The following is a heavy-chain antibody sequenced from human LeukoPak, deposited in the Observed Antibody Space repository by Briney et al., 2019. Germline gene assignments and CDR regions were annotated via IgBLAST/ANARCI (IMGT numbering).Heavy chain of an antibody. CDR2: ISYDGSNK. D-gene: IGHD4-17*01. CDR1: GFTFSSYG. V-gene: IGHV3-30*03. CDR3: ARGGYWGDYVFDF. Sequence: PGRSRRLSCAASGFTFSSYGMHWVRQAPGKGLEWVAVISYDGSNKWHADSVKGRFTISRDNSKHTLYLQMNSLRAEDTAVYCCARGGYWGDYVFDFWGPGTLVTVSS. J-gene: IGHJ4*02.